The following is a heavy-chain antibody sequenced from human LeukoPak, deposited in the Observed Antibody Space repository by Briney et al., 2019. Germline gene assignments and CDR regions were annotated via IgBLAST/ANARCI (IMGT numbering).Heavy chain of an antibody. D-gene: IGHD3-16*01. CDR3: TRRLDD. V-gene: IGHV3-7*01. CDR2: IKHDESEK. Sequence: GGSLRLSCAASGFTFSSYGMHWVRQAPGKGLEWVANIKHDESEKNYLDSVKGRFTISRDNAQNSLYLQMNGLRVEDTAVYYCTRRLDDWGQGTLVTVSS. J-gene: IGHJ4*02. CDR1: GFTFSSYG.